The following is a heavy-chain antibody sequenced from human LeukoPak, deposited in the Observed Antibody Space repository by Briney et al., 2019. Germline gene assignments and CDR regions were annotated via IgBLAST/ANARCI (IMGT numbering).Heavy chain of an antibody. CDR1: GGSISSHY. D-gene: IGHD1-26*01. CDR3: ARSDGAGATGY. CDR2: FYYTGST. Sequence: PSETLSLTCSVSGGSISSHYWSWMRQPPGKGLEWIGYFYYTGSTDYNPSLKSRVTISVDTSKNQLSLKLSSVTAADAAVYYCARSDGAGATGYWGQGTLVTVSS. J-gene: IGHJ4*02. V-gene: IGHV4-59*11.